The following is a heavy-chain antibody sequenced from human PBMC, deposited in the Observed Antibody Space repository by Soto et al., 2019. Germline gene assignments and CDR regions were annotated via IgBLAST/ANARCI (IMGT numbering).Heavy chain of an antibody. CDR2: ISAYNGNT. CDR3: QASVDTAMVTYY. D-gene: IGHD5-18*01. J-gene: IGHJ4*02. CDR1: GYTFTSYG. Sequence: QVQLVQSGAEVKKPGAAVKVSCKASGYTFTSYGISWVRQAPGQGLEWMGWISAYNGNTNYAQKLQGRVTKTTDTSTSTAYMELRSLRSDDTAVYYCQASVDTAMVTYYWGQGTLVTVSS. V-gene: IGHV1-18*01.